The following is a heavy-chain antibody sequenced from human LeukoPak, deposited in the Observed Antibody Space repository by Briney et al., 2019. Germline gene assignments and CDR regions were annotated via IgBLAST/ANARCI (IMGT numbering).Heavy chain of an antibody. CDR2: ISDTGNT. D-gene: IGHD2-15*01. CDR3: AKAPVTTCRGAFCYPFDC. Sequence: GGSLRLSCAASGFTLSSYATSWVRQAPGKGLEWVSAISDTGNTYHADSVKGRFTISRDSSKNTLFLQMNRLRPEDAAVYYCAKAPVTTCRGAFCYPFDCWGLGTLVTVSS. J-gene: IGHJ4*02. CDR1: GFTLSSYA. V-gene: IGHV3-23*01.